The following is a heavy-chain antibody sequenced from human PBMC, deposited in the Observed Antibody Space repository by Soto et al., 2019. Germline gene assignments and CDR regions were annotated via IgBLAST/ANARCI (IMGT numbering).Heavy chain of an antibody. CDR3: ARGPDYGDYVLTLPPYYYGMDV. CDR2: IKQDGSEK. V-gene: IGHV3-7*05. D-gene: IGHD4-17*01. J-gene: IGHJ6*02. CDR1: GFTFSSYW. Sequence: PGGSLRLSCAASGFTFSSYWMSWVRQAPGKGLEWVANIKQDGSEKYYVDSVKGRFTISRDNAKNSLYLQMNSLRAEDTAVYYCARGPDYGDYVLTLPPYYYGMDVWGQGTTVTVSS.